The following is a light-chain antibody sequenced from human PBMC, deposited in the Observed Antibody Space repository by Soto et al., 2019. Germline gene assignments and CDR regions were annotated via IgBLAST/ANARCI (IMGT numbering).Light chain of an antibody. Sequence: QSALTQPASVSGSPGQSITISCTGTSSDVGGYNFVSWYRQHPGEAPKLVIYDVSSRPSGVSNPFSGSRSDNTASLTISGLQAEDEADYYCRSYRSDSTVVFGGGTKLTVL. J-gene: IGLJ2*01. CDR1: SSDVGGYNF. V-gene: IGLV2-14*01. CDR2: DVS. CDR3: RSYRSDSTVV.